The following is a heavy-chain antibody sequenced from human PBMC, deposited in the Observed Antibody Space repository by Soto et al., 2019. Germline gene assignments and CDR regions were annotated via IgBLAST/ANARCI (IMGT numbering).Heavy chain of an antibody. CDR1: GFTFSSYA. CDR2: ISGSGGST. D-gene: IGHD3-9*01. V-gene: IGHV3-23*01. J-gene: IGHJ1*01. CDR3: AKDRDYDILTGYGSEYFQH. Sequence: GGSLRLSCAASGFTFSSYAMSWVRQAPGKGLEWVSAISGSGGSTYYADSVKGRFTISRDNSKNTLYLQMNSLRAEGTAVYYCAKDRDYDILTGYGSEYFQHWGQGTLVTVSS.